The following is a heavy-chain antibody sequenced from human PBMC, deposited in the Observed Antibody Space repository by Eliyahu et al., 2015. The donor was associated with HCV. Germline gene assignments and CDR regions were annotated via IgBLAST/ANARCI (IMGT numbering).Heavy chain of an antibody. CDR1: GGSISSYY. D-gene: IGHD3-10*01. V-gene: IGHV4-59*01. J-gene: IGHJ4*02. CDR3: ARELDYYGSGSLSFYYDY. CDR2: IYYSGTT. Sequence: QVQLQESGPGLVKPSETLSLTCTVSGGSISSYYWSWIRQPPGKGLEWIGYIYYSGTTNYNPSLKSRVTISVDTSKNQFSLKLGSVTAADTALYYCARELDYYGSGSLSFYYDYWAPGTLVTVSS.